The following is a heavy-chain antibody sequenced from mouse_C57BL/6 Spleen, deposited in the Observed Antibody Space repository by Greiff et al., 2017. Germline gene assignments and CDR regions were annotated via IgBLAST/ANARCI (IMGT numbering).Heavy chain of an antibody. Sequence: QVQLKQSGAELARPGASVKLSCKASGYTFTSYGISWVKQRPGQGLEWIGEIYPRSGNTYYNEKFKGKATLTADKSSSTAYIELRSLTSEDSAVYFCAITTVVEGYFDVWGTGTTVTVSS. J-gene: IGHJ1*03. CDR2: IYPRSGNT. D-gene: IGHD1-1*01. CDR1: GYTFTSYG. CDR3: AITTVVEGYFDV. V-gene: IGHV1-81*01.